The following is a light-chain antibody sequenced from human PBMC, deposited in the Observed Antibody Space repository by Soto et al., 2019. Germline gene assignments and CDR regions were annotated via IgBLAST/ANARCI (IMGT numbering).Light chain of an antibody. CDR2: GAS. CDR1: QRVSSNY. Sequence: EIVLTQSPGTLSLSPGERATLSCRASQRVSSNYLAWYQQKPGQATRLLIYGASNRATGIPDRFSGSGSGTDFTLTISRLEPEDFAVYYCHQYGSSPWTFGHGTKVEIK. V-gene: IGKV3-20*01. CDR3: HQYGSSPWT. J-gene: IGKJ1*01.